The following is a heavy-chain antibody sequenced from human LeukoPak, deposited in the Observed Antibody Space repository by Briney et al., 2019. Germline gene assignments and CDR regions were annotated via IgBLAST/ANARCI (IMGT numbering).Heavy chain of an antibody. CDR3: ARDWGEGFFSMAFDI. J-gene: IGHJ3*02. D-gene: IGHD3-16*01. Sequence: GGSLRLSCAASGFTFSAYGMHWVRQAPGKGPEWVAVIWYDGSNKYYADSVKGRFTISRDNSKNTLYLQMNRPRAEDTAVYYCARDWGEGFFSMAFDIWGQGTMVTVSS. V-gene: IGHV3-33*01. CDR1: GFTFSAYG. CDR2: IWYDGSNK.